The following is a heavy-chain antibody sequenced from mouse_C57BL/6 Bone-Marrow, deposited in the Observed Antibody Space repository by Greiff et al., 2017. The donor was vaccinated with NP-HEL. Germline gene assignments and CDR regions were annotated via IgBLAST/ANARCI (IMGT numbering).Heavy chain of an antibody. CDR3: ARGESWGAFFDY. J-gene: IGHJ2*01. Sequence: QVQLQQSGPELVKPGASVKLSCKASGYTFSTSWMNWMKQRPGKGLEWIGRIYPGDGDTHYSGNFEGKASLTADKSSNSAYMHLSSLTSEDSAVYFCARGESWGAFFDYWGQGTTLTVSS. CDR1: GYTFSTSW. D-gene: IGHD6-1*01. V-gene: IGHV1-82*01. CDR2: IYPGDGDT.